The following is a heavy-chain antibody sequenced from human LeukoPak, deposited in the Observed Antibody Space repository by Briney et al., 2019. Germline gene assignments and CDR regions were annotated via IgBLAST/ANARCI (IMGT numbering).Heavy chain of an antibody. CDR3: AIPYCSGGSCYSGGYYYYYMDV. J-gene: IGHJ6*03. CDR2: MNPNSGNT. CDR1: GYTFTSYD. Sequence: GASVKVSCKASGYTFTSYDINWVRQATGQGLEWMGWMNPNSGNTGYAQKFQGRVTITRNTSISTAYMELSSLRSEDTAVYYCAIPYCSGGSCYSGGYYYYYMDVWGKGTTVTVSS. D-gene: IGHD2-15*01. V-gene: IGHV1-8*03.